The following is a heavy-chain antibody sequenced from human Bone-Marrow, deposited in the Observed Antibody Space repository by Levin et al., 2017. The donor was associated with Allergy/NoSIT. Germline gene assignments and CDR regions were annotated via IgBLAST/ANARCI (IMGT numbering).Heavy chain of an antibody. CDR1: GFTFSHYG. D-gene: IGHD2/OR15-2a*01. Sequence: GESLKISCAASGFTFSHYGMHWVRQAPGKGLEWVAVISYEGGTQHYADSVKGRFTISRDNSKNTLYLQMNSLRADDTAVYYCAKEKDNYVSNSDDYWGQGTLVTVSS. CDR3: AKEKDNYVSNSDDY. J-gene: IGHJ4*02. CDR2: ISYEGGTQ. V-gene: IGHV3-30*18.